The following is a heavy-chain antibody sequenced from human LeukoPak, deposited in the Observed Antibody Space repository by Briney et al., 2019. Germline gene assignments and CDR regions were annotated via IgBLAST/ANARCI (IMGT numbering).Heavy chain of an antibody. CDR2: IGGSGAAT. V-gene: IGHV3-23*01. J-gene: IGHJ5*02. CDR1: GFTFRNYA. CDR3: AKSERFDP. D-gene: IGHD1-1*01. Sequence: GGSLRLSCSASGFTFRNYAMSWVRQAPGKGLEWVSTIGGSGAATKYADSVKGRFTIPRDNSKNTVDLQMNSLRGDDTAVYYCAKSERFDPWGQGTLVTVSS.